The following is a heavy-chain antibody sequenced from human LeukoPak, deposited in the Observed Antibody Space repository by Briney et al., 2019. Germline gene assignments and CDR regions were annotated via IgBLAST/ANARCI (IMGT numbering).Heavy chain of an antibody. J-gene: IGHJ4*02. CDR1: GFTFSSYA. CDR3: ATIAAY. Sequence: GGSLRLSCAASGFTFSSYAMSWVRQAPGKGLEWVSGISWNSGSIGYADSVKGRFTISRDNAKNSLYLQMNSLRAEDTALYYCATIAAYWGQGTLVTVSS. CDR2: ISWNSGSI. V-gene: IGHV3-9*01. D-gene: IGHD6-25*01.